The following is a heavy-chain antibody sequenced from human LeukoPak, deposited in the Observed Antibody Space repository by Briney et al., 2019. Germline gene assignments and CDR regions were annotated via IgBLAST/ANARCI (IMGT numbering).Heavy chain of an antibody. CDR3: ARDREGLAYFDY. D-gene: IGHD3/OR15-3a*01. CDR2: IDPNSGGT. V-gene: IGHV1-2*02. CDR1: GYTFTGKF. Sequence: ASVKVSCKASGYTFTGKFIHWVRQAPGQGLEWMGWIDPNSGGTDYAQKFRGRVTMTRDTSTSTAYKDLSSLISDDTAVYYCARDREGLAYFDYWGQGTLVTVSS. J-gene: IGHJ4*02.